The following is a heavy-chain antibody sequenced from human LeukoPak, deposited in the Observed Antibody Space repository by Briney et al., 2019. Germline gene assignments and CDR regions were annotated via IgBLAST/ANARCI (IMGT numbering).Heavy chain of an antibody. Sequence: ASVNVSCKASGGTFSSYAISWVRQAPGQGLEWMGRIIPILGIANYAHKFQGRVTITADKPTRTAYMELSRLRSEDTAVYYCARTMTPVTTGFRYYYGMDVWGQGTTVTVSS. V-gene: IGHV1-69*04. CDR2: IIPILGIA. CDR1: GGTFSSYA. D-gene: IGHD4-17*01. CDR3: ARTMTPVTTGFRYYYGMDV. J-gene: IGHJ6*02.